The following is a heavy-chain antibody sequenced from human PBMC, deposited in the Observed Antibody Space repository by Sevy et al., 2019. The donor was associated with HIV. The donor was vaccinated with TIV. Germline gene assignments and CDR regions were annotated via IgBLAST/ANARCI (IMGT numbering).Heavy chain of an antibody. Sequence: GGSLRLSCAASGFTLNSYAMHWVRQTPVRGLEWMAVISYDGKNTYYAYSVKGRFTISKDSSKNTLYLQMNSLRTEDTAIYDCARAGVPSHHNVKPRRFFDYWGQGTVVTVSS. J-gene: IGHJ4*02. V-gene: IGHV3-30*04. CDR2: ISYDGKNT. CDR1: GFTLNSYA. CDR3: ARAGVPSHHNVKPRRFFDY.